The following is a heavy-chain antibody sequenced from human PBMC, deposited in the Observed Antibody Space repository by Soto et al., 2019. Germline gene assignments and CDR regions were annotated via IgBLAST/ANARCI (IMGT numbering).Heavy chain of an antibody. J-gene: IGHJ3*02. CDR3: AKGRGTAAAGWGLFDI. D-gene: IGHD6-13*01. Sequence: SLSLSCAASGFTFDDYAMHWVRQAPGKGLEWVSGISWNSGSIGYADSVKGRFTISRDNAKNSLYLQMNSLRAEDTALYYCAKGRGTAAAGWGLFDIWGQGTMVTVSS. CDR2: ISWNSGSI. V-gene: IGHV3-9*01. CDR1: GFTFDDYA.